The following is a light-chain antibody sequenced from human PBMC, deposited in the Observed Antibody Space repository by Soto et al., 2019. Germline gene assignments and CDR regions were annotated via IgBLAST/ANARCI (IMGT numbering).Light chain of an antibody. CDR1: QSVRSY. V-gene: IGKV3-11*01. CDR2: DAF. Sequence: EIVLTQSPATLSLSPGERATLSCRASQSVRSYLAWYQQKPGQAPRLLISDAFNRATGIPARFSGSGSGTDFTRTSSSLEPEDFAVYYCQQRSYWLTCGGGTKVEIK. CDR3: QQRSYWLT. J-gene: IGKJ4*01.